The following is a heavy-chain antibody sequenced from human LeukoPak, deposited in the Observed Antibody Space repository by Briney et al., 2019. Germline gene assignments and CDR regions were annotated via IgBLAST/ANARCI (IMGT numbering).Heavy chain of an antibody. D-gene: IGHD5-12*01. CDR1: GYTFTRYY. Sequence: ASVKVSCKASGYTFTRYYIHWVRQAPGQGLEWMGIINPSGGSTSYAQKFQGRVTMTRDTSTSTVYMELSSLRSEDTAVYYCARSGSGYDFDFWGQGTLSPSPQ. CDR2: INPSGGST. V-gene: IGHV1-46*01. J-gene: IGHJ4*02. CDR3: ARSGSGYDFDF.